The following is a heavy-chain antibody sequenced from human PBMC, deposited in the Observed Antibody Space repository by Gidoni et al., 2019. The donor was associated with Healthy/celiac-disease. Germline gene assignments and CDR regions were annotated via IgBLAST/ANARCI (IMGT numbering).Heavy chain of an antibody. CDR3: ARDRGIAVAGGDFDY. CDR1: GFTFSSYG. J-gene: IGHJ4*02. CDR2: IWYDGSNK. D-gene: IGHD6-19*01. Sequence: QVQLVESGGGVVQPGRSLRLSCAASGFTFSSYGMHWVRQAPGKGLEWVAVIWYDGSNKYYADSVKGRFTISRDNSKNTLYLQMNSLRAEDTAVYYCARDRGIAVAGGDFDYWGQGTLVTVSS. V-gene: IGHV3-33*01.